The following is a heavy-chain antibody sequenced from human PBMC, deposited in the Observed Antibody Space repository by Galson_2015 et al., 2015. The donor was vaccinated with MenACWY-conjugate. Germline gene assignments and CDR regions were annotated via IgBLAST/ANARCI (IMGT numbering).Heavy chain of an antibody. D-gene: IGHD6-13*01. J-gene: IGHJ4*02. CDR3: ARDLNAGSSWLCLLGY. Sequence: SLRLSCAASGFTVSSHSLSWVRPAPGKGLEWVSVIYSGGSTYYADSVKGRFTISRDNSKNTLYLQMNSLRAEDTAVYYCARDLNAGSSWLCLLGYRGQGTLVTVSS. CDR2: IYSGGST. CDR1: GFTVSSHS. V-gene: IGHV3-66*01.